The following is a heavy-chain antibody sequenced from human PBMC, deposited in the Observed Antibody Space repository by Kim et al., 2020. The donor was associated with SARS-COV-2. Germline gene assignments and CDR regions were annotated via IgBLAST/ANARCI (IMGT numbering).Heavy chain of an antibody. D-gene: IGHD6-19*01. CDR1: GGSISSSSYY. Sequence: SETLSLTCTVSGGSISSSSYYWGWIRQPPGKGLEWIGSIYYSGSTYYNPSLKSRVTISVDTSKNQFSLKLSSVTAADTAVYYCARFRRLVNDSFDYWGQGTLVTVSS. CDR2: IYYSGST. CDR3: ARFRRLVNDSFDY. J-gene: IGHJ4*02. V-gene: IGHV4-39*07.